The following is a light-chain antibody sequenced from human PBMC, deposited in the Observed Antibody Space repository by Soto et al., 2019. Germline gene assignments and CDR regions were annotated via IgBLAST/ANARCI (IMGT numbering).Light chain of an antibody. CDR2: GAS. Sequence: DIVLTQSPGTLSLSPGERATLSCRTSQSVSNNYLAWYQQKPGQAPRLLIYGASSRATGIPDRFSGSGSGTDFTLSISRLETEDFAVYYCQQYSSLWTFGQGTRWIS. CDR3: QQYSSLWT. CDR1: QSVSNNY. J-gene: IGKJ1*01. V-gene: IGKV3-20*01.